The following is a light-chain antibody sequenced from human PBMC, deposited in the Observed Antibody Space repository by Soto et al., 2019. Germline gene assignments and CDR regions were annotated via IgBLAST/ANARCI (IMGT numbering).Light chain of an antibody. CDR1: SSDIGAYKF. Sequence: QSVLTQPPSASGSPGQSVAISCTGTSSDIGAYKFVSWYQQHPGKAPKLIIYEVSIRPSGVPDRFSGSKSGNTASLTVSGLLAEDEADYYCSLYAGTNSVVFGGGTKVTVL. CDR2: EVS. CDR3: SLYAGTNSVV. J-gene: IGLJ2*01. V-gene: IGLV2-8*01.